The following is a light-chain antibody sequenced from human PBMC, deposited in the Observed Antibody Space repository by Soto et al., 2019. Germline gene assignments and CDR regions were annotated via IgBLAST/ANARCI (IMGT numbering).Light chain of an antibody. V-gene: IGLV2-14*01. Sequence: QSALTQPASVSGSPGQSITISCTGTSSDVGGYNYVSWYQQHPGKAPKLMISEVSNRPSGVSNRFSGSKSGNTASLTISGLQAEDEADYYCSSYTGSTIVVFGGGTKLTVL. CDR3: SSYTGSTIVV. CDR1: SSDVGGYNY. CDR2: EVS. J-gene: IGLJ2*01.